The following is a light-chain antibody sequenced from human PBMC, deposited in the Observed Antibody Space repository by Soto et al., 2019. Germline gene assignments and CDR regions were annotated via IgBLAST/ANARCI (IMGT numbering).Light chain of an antibody. CDR3: SSYTSSYTYV. J-gene: IGLJ1*01. CDR2: DVS. CDR1: SSVVGGYNF. Sequence: QSVLTHPSPVSGSPGQSVTISCPGTSSVVGGYNFVSWSHQHPGQAPQLMIYDVSSRPSGVSNRFSGSKSGNTASLTISGLQAEDEADYYCSSYTSSYTYVFGTGTKVTVL. V-gene: IGLV2-14*03.